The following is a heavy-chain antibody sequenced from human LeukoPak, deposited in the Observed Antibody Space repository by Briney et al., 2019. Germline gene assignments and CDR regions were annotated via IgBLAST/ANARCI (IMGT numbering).Heavy chain of an antibody. CDR2: ISSSSSSI. V-gene: IGHV3-48*04. CDR3: ARVGASGSFRHFDY. J-gene: IGHJ4*02. CDR1: GFTFSSYT. D-gene: IGHD1-26*01. Sequence: GGSLRLSCAASGFTFSSYTMNWVRQAPGKGLERVSYISSSSSSIYYADSVKGRLTISRDNAKNALYLQMGSLRAEDTAVYYCARVGASGSFRHFDYWGQGTLVTVSS.